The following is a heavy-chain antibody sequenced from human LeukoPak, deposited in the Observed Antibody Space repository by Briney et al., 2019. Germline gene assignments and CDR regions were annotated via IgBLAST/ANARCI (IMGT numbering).Heavy chain of an antibody. CDR1: GGSFSGYY. V-gene: IGHV4-34*01. Sequence: PSETLSLTCAVYGGSFSGYYWSWIRQPPGKGLEWIGEINHSGSTNYNPSLKSRVTISVDTSKNQFSLKLSSVTAADTAVYYCARVTRRITMVRGVIYFDYWGQGTLVTVSS. CDR3: ARVTRRITMVRGVIYFDY. J-gene: IGHJ4*02. CDR2: INHSGST. D-gene: IGHD3-10*01.